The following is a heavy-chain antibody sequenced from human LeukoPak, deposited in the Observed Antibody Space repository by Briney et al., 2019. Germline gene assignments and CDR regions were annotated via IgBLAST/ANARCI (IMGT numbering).Heavy chain of an antibody. D-gene: IGHD3-10*01. CDR2: INPNSGGT. CDR1: GYTFTGYY. Sequence: ASVKVSCKASGYTFTGYYMHWVRQAPGQGLEWMGWINPNSGGTNYAQKFQGRVTMTRDTSISTAYMELSSLRSEDTAVYYCARGTYYYGSGSDRLNWFDPWGQGTLVTVSS. CDR3: ARGTYYYGSGSDRLNWFDP. V-gene: IGHV1-2*02. J-gene: IGHJ5*02.